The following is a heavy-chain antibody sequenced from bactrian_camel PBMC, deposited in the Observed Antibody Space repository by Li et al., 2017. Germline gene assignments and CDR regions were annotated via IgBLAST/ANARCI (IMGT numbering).Heavy chain of an antibody. D-gene: IGHD5*01. Sequence: HVQLVESGGGLVQPGGSLRLSCAASGFTFSTNWMYWVRQAPGKGLEWVSGINKPGDIQYYKDSVQGRFTISRDISKKPLYLYLQMNNLKPEDTGIYYCAVRVCGSWSVRYWGQGTQVTVS. V-gene: IGHV3S1*01. CDR3: AVRVCGSWSVRY. CDR1: GFTFSTNW. CDR2: INKPGDIQ. J-gene: IGHJ4*01.